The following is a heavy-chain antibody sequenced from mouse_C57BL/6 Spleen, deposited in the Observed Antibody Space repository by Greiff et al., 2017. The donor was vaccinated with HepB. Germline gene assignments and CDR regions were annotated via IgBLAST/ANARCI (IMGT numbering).Heavy chain of an antibody. CDR1: GFTFSDYG. CDR3: ARPNYYYDSSYYYAMDY. J-gene: IGHJ4*01. D-gene: IGHD1-1*01. CDR2: ISSGSSTI. V-gene: IGHV5-17*01. Sequence: VTLQESGGGLVKPGGSLKLSCAASGFTFSDYGMHWVRQAPAQGLERVAYISSGSSTIYYADTVKGRVNISRDNAKNTLCLQMTSLRSEDTAMYYCARPNYYYDSSYYYAMDYWGQGASVTVSS.